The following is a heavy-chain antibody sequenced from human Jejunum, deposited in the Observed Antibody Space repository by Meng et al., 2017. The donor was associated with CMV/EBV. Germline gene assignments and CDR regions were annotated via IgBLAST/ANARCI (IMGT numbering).Heavy chain of an antibody. V-gene: IGHV4-59*01. CDR3: ARDRGGLGKYFDY. Sequence: VSGDSFMYYYWSWIRQSPEKGLEWIGYVSYSGTSYYNPSLKSRVTVSLDMSKSQFSLTLTSVTAADTAVYFCARDRGGLGKYFDYWGQGSLGTVSS. D-gene: IGHD3-10*01. CDR2: VSYSGTS. CDR1: GDSFMYYY. J-gene: IGHJ4*02.